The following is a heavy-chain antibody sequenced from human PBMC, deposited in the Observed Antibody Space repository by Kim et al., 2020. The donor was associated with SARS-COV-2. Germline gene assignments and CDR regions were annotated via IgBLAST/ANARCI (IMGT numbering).Heavy chain of an antibody. CDR2: IYYSGSS. D-gene: IGHD3-10*01. J-gene: IGHJ3*02. V-gene: IGHV4-31*03. Sequence: SETLSLTCTVSGGSISSGGYYWTWIHQHPGKGLEWLGYIYYSGSSSYNPSLESRLTMFVDTSKDQFSLKLTSVTAADTAVYYCAKVGGTLTRYYTSGTTYKYAFDIWGQGTLVTVSS. CDR3: AKVGGTLTRYYTSGTTYKYAFDI. CDR1: GGSISSGGYY.